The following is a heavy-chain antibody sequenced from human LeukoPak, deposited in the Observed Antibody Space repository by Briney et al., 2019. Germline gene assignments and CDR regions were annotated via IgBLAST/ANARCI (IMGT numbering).Heavy chain of an antibody. CDR2: ISDSGTT. V-gene: IGHV4-59*01. CDR1: GGSISNYY. CDR3: ARDFMVRGDQVNYYHYYMDV. Sequence: SETLSLTCTVSGGSISNYYWSWIRQPPGKGLEWIGYISDSGTTNYNPSLKSRVTTSLDTSKNQFSLQLRSVTAADTAVYYCARDFMVRGDQVNYYHYYMDVWGTGATITVSS. J-gene: IGHJ6*03. D-gene: IGHD3-10*01.